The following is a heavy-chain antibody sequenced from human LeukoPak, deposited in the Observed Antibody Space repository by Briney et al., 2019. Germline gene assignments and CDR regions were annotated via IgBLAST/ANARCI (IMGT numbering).Heavy chain of an antibody. J-gene: IGHJ4*02. Sequence: GGSLRLSCASSGFTFSSYAMSWVRQAPGKGLEWVSGISGSGSNTYYVDSVKGRFTISRDNSKNTLHLQMNSLRAEDTAVYYCAKDRVFDYWGQGTLVTVSS. CDR2: ISGSGSNT. V-gene: IGHV3-23*01. CDR1: GFTFSSYA. CDR3: AKDRVFDY.